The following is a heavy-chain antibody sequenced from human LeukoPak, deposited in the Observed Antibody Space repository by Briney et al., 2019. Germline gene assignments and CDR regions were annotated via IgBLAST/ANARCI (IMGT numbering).Heavy chain of an antibody. CDR1: GFTFSSYW. Sequence: GGSLRLSCAASGFTFSSYWMSWVRQAPGKGLEWVANIKQDGSEKYYVDSVKGRFTISRDNAKDTLYLQMNSLRAEDTAVYYCARVQGGLETPDYWGQGTLVTVSS. V-gene: IGHV3-7*03. J-gene: IGHJ4*02. CDR2: IKQDGSEK. D-gene: IGHD2-15*01. CDR3: ARVQGGLETPDY.